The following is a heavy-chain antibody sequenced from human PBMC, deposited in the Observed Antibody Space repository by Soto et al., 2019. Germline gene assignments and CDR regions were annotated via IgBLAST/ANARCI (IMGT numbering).Heavy chain of an antibody. CDR3: ARSIVATIYHDAFDI. Sequence: QLQLQESGPGLVKPSETLSLTCTVSGGSISSSSYYWGWIRQPPGKGLEWIGSIYYSGSTYYNPSLKSRVTISVDTSKNQFSLKMSSVTVADTAVYYCARSIVATIYHDAFDIWGQVTMVTVSS. CDR1: GGSISSSSYY. J-gene: IGHJ3*02. D-gene: IGHD5-12*01. V-gene: IGHV4-39*01. CDR2: IYYSGST.